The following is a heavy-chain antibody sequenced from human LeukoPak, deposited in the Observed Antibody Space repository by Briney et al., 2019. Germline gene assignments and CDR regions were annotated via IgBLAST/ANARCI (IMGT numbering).Heavy chain of an antibody. V-gene: IGHV4-59*12. Sequence: PSETLSLTCTVSGGSISSYYWSWIRQPPGKGLEWIGYIYYSGSTNYNPSLKSRVTISVDTSKNQFSLTLRSVTAADTATYYCARRPEKWELQRNDAFDVWGQGTMVTVSS. CDR3: ARRPEKWELQRNDAFDV. D-gene: IGHD1-26*01. CDR1: GGSISSYY. J-gene: IGHJ3*01. CDR2: IYYSGST.